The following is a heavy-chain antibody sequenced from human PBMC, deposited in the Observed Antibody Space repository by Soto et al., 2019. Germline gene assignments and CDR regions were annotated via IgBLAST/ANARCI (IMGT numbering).Heavy chain of an antibody. J-gene: IGHJ4*02. CDR1: GLTFSGYA. D-gene: IGHD3-16*01. Sequence: QVQLVESGGGVVQPGGSLRVSCAASGLTFSGYAMHWVRQAPGQGLEWVAFISYDGSLQYYADSLEGRFTTSRDNSQNTLYLQMNSLRPEDTAIYYCARDVPLGDGGQGALVTVSS. CDR2: ISYDGSLQ. V-gene: IGHV3-30-3*01. CDR3: ARDVPLGD.